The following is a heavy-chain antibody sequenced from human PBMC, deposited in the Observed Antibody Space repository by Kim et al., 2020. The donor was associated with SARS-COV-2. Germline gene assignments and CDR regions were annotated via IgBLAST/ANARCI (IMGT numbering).Heavy chain of an antibody. D-gene: IGHD2-2*01. V-gene: IGHV4-31*03. CDR3: ARVSEVVVPAAALWFAP. CDR2: IYYSGST. CDR1: GGSISSGGYY. Sequence: SETLSLTCTVSGGSISSGGYYWSWIRQHPGKGLEWIGYIYYSGSTYYNPSLKSRVTISVDTSKNQFSLKLSSVTAADTAVYYCARVSEVVVPAAALWFAPWGQGTLVTVSS. J-gene: IGHJ5*02.